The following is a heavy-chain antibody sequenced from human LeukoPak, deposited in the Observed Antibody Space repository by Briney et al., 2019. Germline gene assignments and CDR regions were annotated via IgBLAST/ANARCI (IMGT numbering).Heavy chain of an antibody. CDR1: GYSISSGYY. CDR3: GLGYSSTWRTPAAIDY. D-gene: IGHD6-13*01. CDR2: IYHSGST. V-gene: IGHV4-38-2*02. Sequence: SETLSLTCTVSGYSISSGYYWGWIRQPPGKGLEWIGSIYHSGSTNYNPSLNSRVTISVDTSKNQFSLKLSSVTAADTAVYYCGLGYSSTWRTPAAIDYWGQGTLVTVSS. J-gene: IGHJ4*02.